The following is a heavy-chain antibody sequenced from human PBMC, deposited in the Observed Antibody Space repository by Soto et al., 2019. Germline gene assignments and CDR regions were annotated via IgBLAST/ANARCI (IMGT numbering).Heavy chain of an antibody. Sequence: ETLSLTCTVSGCSISSSSYYWGWIRQPPGKGLEWIGSIYYSGSTYYNPSLKSRVTISVDTSKNQFSLKLSSVTAADTAVYYCASQAQIAARLSDYWGQGTLVTVSS. D-gene: IGHD6-6*01. CDR1: GCSISSSSYY. J-gene: IGHJ4*02. CDR3: ASQAQIAARLSDY. CDR2: IYYSGST. V-gene: IGHV4-39*01.